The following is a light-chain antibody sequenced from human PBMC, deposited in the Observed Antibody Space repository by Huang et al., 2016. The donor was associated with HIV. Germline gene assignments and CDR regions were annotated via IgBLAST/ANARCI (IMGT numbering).Light chain of an antibody. CDR2: AAS. CDR1: QDINRW. CDR3: QQAVSFPLT. J-gene: IGKJ4*01. V-gene: IGKV1-12*01. Sequence: DIQMTQSPSSVSASVGDRISFTCRASQDINRWLAWYQQTPGKAPKLLIYAASTLQGGVPSRVSCRVSGTGFTLTINNLQPEDFATYFCQQAVSFPLTFGGGTKVEIK.